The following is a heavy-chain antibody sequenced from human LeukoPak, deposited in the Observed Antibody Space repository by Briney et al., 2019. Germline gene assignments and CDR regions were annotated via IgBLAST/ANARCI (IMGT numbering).Heavy chain of an antibody. D-gene: IGHD6-13*01. CDR2: IYYSGST. V-gene: IGHV4-39*01. CDR1: GGSISSSSYY. Sequence: SETLPLTCTVSGGSISSSSYYWGWIRQPPGKGLEWIGSIYYSGSTYYNPSLKSRVTISVDTSKNQFSLKLSSVTAADTAVYYCARRRYSSSWGVDYWGQGTLVTVSS. J-gene: IGHJ4*02. CDR3: ARRRYSSSWGVDY.